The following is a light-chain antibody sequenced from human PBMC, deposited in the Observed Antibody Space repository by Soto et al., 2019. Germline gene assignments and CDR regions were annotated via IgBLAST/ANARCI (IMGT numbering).Light chain of an antibody. J-gene: IGKJ4*01. CDR3: QQADTFPLS. CDR1: QDINNW. V-gene: IGKV1-12*01. Sequence: EIQMTQSPSSVSASVGDRVTITCRASQDINNWLAWYQHRPGKAPKLLIYAASSLQSGVTSRFSGSGSGTDFSLTIDSLQPEDSATYYCQQADTFPLSFGGGTKVEVK. CDR2: AAS.